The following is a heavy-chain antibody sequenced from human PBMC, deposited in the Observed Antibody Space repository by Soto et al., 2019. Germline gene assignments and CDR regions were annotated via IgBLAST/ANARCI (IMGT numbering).Heavy chain of an antibody. CDR1: GGTFSRNA. J-gene: IGHJ6*02. CDR3: ATAWFGLSRGGPRGYYGMDV. CDR2: IIPILGTP. Sequence: QVQLVQSGAEVKKPGSSVKVSCTASGGTFSRNAINWVRQAPGQGLEWMGGIIPILGTPHYARKFQGRVTITADKSTSTAYMELSRLISEDMAVYYWATAWFGLSRGGPRGYYGMDVWGQGTTVSVSS. V-gene: IGHV1-69*06. D-gene: IGHD3-10*01.